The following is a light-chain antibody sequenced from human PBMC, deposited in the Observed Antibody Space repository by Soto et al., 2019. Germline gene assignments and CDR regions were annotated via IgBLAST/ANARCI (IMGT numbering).Light chain of an antibody. CDR2: AAS. CDR1: QSISNY. CDR3: QQSYNVPWT. J-gene: IGKJ1*01. V-gene: IGKV1-39*01. Sequence: DIQMTQSPSSLSASVGDRVTITCRASQSISNYLGWYQQKPGRAPKLLIYAASTLHSGVPLRFSGSGSGTDFTLTISSLQPDDFATYDGQQSYNVPWTFGQGNKVEIK.